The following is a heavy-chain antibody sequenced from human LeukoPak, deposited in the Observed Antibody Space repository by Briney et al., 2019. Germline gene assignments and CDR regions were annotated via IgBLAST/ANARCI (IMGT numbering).Heavy chain of an antibody. CDR3: PRDPSTMIVGYASDI. J-gene: IGHJ3*02. V-gene: IGHV4-30-2*01. D-gene: IGHD3-22*01. Sequence: PSETLSLTCTVSGGSISSGGYYWSWIRQPPGKGLEWIGYIYHSGSTYYNPSLKRRVTISVDTSKNQFSLKLSSVTAADTAVYYCPRDPSTMIVGYASDIWGQGTMVTVSS. CDR1: GGSISSGGYY. CDR2: IYHSGST.